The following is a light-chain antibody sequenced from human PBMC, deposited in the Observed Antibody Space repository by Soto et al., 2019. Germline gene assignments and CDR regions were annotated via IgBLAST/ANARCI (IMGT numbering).Light chain of an antibody. CDR2: GAS. J-gene: IGKJ1*01. CDR3: QQYHSYSWT. V-gene: IGKV1-5*01. Sequence: DIQMTQSPSTLSASVGDRVTITCRASQSISTWLAWYQQKPGKAPKIMIYGASSLQSGVPSRFSGSGSGTEFNLTISSLQPDDFATYYCQQYHSYSWTFGQGTKVEIK. CDR1: QSISTW.